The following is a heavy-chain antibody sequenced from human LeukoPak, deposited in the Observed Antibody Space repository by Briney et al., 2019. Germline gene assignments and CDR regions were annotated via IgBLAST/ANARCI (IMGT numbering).Heavy chain of an antibody. D-gene: IGHD2/OR15-2a*01. CDR2: ISPSGGNI. V-gene: IGHV3-23*01. J-gene: IGHJ5*02. CDR1: GFTFNSYA. CDR3: AKDLRHKSTCNCYGWFDP. Sequence: GGSLRLSCAASGFTFNSYAMSWVRQAPGKGPEWVSAISPSGGNIYYADSVKGRFTISRDNSKNTLYLQMNSLRVEDTAIYYCAKDLRHKSTCNCYGWFDPWGQGTLVTVSP.